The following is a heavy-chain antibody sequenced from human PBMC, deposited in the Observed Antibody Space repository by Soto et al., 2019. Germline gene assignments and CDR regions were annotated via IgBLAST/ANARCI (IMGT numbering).Heavy chain of an antibody. CDR3: AKDLLKGSRSSTYYHFYGLDV. CDR1: GFTFDDFA. CDR2: LTWNSGNI. V-gene: IGHV3-9*01. Sequence: EAQLVESGGGLIQPGGSLRLSCAVSGFTFDDFAMHWVRQAPGKGLAWVSSLTWNSGNIDYADSVRGRFTISRDNARDSLYLQMNTLTPEDTALYYCAKDLLKGSRSSTYYHFYGLDVWGQGTTVTVSS. J-gene: IGHJ6*02. D-gene: IGHD6-6*01.